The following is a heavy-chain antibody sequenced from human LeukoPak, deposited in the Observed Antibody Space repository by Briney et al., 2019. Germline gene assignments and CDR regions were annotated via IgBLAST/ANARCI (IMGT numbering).Heavy chain of an antibody. D-gene: IGHD3-3*01. CDR3: AKDYDFWSGHRESHFDY. J-gene: IGHJ4*02. CDR2: IYSGGST. CDR1: GFTVSSNY. V-gene: IGHV3-53*01. Sequence: PGGSLRLSCAASGFTVSSNYMSWVRQAPGKGLEWVSVIYSGGSTYYADSVKGRFTISRDNSKNTLYLQMNSLRAEDTAVYYCAKDYDFWSGHRESHFDYWGQGTLVTVSS.